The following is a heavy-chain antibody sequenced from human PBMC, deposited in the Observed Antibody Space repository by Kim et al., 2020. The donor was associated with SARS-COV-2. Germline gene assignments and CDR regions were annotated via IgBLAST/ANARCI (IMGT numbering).Heavy chain of an antibody. J-gene: IGHJ5*02. CDR3: ARSHSSGWFRGAWFDP. Sequence: ASVKVSCKASGYPFITYDINWVRQATGQGLEWMGWMNPNSGNTGYAQKFQGRVTLTRNTSTSTAYMELSSLRSEDTAVYYCARSHSSGWFRGAWFDPWGQGTLVTVS. CDR2: MNPNSGNT. D-gene: IGHD6-13*01. CDR1: GYPFITYD. V-gene: IGHV1-8*01.